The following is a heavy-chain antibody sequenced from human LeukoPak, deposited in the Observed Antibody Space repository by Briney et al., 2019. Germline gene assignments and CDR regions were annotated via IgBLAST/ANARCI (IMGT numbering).Heavy chain of an antibody. J-gene: IGHJ5*02. D-gene: IGHD6-6*01. CDR3: ATGYSSSGDWFDP. Sequence: GGSLRLSCAASGFTFSSYSMNWVRQAPGKGLEWVSSISSSSSYIYYADSVKGRFTISRDNAKNSLYLQMNSLRAEDTAVYYCATGYSSSGDWFDPWGQGTLVTVSS. V-gene: IGHV3-21*04. CDR1: GFTFSSYS. CDR2: ISSSSSYI.